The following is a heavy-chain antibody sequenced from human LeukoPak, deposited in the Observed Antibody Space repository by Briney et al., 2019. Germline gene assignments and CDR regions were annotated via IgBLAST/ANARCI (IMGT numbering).Heavy chain of an antibody. CDR3: ARSPMVGYYYGMDV. CDR1: GGSISSYY. V-gene: IGHV4-59*01. J-gene: IGHJ6*04. CDR2: IYYSGST. D-gene: IGHD3-10*02. Sequence: SETLSLTCTVSGGSISSYYWGWIRQPPGKGLEWIGHIYYSGSTNHNPSLKSRVTISVDTSKKQFSLKLSSVTAADTAVYYCARSPMVGYYYGMDVWGKGTTVTVSS.